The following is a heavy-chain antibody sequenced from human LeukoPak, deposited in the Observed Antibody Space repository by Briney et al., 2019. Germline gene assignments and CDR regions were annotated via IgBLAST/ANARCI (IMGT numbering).Heavy chain of an antibody. V-gene: IGHV3-30*02. CDR1: GFTFSSYA. J-gene: IGHJ4*02. Sequence: GGSLRLSCAASGFTFSSYAMHWVRQAPGKGLEWVAFIRYDVSNKYYADSVKGRFTISRDNSKNTLYLQMNSLRAEDTAVYYCAKDFQYQGPYYFDYWGQGTLVTVSP. CDR2: IRYDVSNK. CDR3: AKDFQYQGPYYFDY. D-gene: IGHD4-11*01.